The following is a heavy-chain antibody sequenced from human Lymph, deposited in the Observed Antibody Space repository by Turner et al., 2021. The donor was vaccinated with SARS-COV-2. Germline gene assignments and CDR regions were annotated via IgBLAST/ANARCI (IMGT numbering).Heavy chain of an antibody. D-gene: IGHD3-10*01. CDR1: GYTFTGYY. V-gene: IGHV1-2*02. J-gene: IGHJ4*02. Sequence: QVQLVQSGAEVNKPGASVRVSCKASGYTFTGYYINWVRQAPGQGLEWRGWCNPSSGGTNYAQKFEGRVTMTRDTSISTAYMELSRLRSGDTAVYYCARYRDIESMVRGVDPLDYWGQGTLVTVSS. CDR2: CNPSSGGT. CDR3: ARYRDIESMVRGVDPLDY.